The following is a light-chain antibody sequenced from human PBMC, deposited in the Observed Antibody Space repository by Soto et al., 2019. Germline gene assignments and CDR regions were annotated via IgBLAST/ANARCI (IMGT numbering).Light chain of an antibody. J-gene: IGKJ5*01. Sequence: DTVLTQSPATLSLSQGETATLSCRASQSVRSHLAWYQQRPGQPPRLLIYDASYRATGVPLRFSGSGSGTEFTLTISSLESGDSAIYYCQQRSDWPPITFGQGTRLEN. CDR2: DAS. CDR3: QQRSDWPPIT. V-gene: IGKV3-11*01. CDR1: QSVRSH.